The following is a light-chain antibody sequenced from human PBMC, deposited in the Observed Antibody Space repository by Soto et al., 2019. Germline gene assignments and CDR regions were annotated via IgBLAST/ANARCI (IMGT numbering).Light chain of an antibody. V-gene: IGLV2-8*01. J-gene: IGLJ1*01. CDR1: SSDVGGYNY. CDR2: EVF. CDR3: SSYAGSNNFDV. Sequence: QSALTQPPSASGSPGQSVTISCTGTSSDVGGYNYVSWYQQHPGKAPKLMIYEVFKRPSGVPDRCYGSKSGNTASLTVSGLQSEDEADYYCSSYAGSNNFDVFGTGTKLTVL.